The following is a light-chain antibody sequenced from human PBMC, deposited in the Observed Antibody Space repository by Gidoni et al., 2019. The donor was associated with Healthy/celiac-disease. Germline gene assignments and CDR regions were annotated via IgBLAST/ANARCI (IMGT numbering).Light chain of an antibody. V-gene: IGLV3-1*01. J-gene: IGLJ1*01. CDR1: KLGDKY. Sequence: SYALTQPPSVTVSPGKTASITCSGDKLGDKYACWYQQKPGQSPVLVIYQESKRPSGIPERFSGSNSGNTATLTISGTQAMDEADYYCQAWDSSTGVFGTGTNVTVL. CDR2: QES. CDR3: QAWDSSTGV.